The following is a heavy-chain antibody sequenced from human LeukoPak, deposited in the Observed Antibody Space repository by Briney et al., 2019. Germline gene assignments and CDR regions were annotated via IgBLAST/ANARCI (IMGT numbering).Heavy chain of an antibody. CDR1: GFTFSSYG. D-gene: IGHD6-19*01. CDR2: IWYDGSNK. CDR3: ARYAVAGTFDY. V-gene: IGHV3-33*01. J-gene: IGHJ4*02. Sequence: GGSLRLSCAASGFTFSSYGMHWVRQAPGKGLEWVAVIWYDGSNKYYADSVKGRFTISRDNSKNTLYLQMNSLRAEDTAVYYCARYAVAGTFDYWGQGTLATVSS.